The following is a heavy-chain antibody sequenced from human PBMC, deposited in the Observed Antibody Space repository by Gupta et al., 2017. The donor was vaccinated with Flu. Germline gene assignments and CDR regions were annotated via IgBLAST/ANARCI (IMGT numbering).Heavy chain of an antibody. V-gene: IGHV1-69*01. CDR1: GVTFRSYV. CDR2: IIPFFVPT. Sequence: QVQLVQSGAEVKKHGSSVKVSCKASGVTFRSYVINWVRQAPGQGLEWMGGIIPFFVPTNYAQKFQGRGTTTADESTSTAYLKLSSLRSEDAAVYYCARKGGGHCSGGTCYSFDYWGQGTLVIVSS. CDR3: ARKGGGHCSGGTCYSFDY. J-gene: IGHJ4*02. D-gene: IGHD2-15*01.